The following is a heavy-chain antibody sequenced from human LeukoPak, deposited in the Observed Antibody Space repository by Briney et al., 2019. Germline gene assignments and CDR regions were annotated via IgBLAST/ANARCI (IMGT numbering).Heavy chain of an antibody. V-gene: IGHV4-38-2*02. CDR1: GYSISSGYY. Sequence: PSETLSLTCTVSGYSISSGYYWGWIRQPPGKGLEWIGNIYHSGNTYYNPSLKSRVTISIDTSKNQFSLKLRSVTAADTAVYYCARVPVDDYLWETYHYSYAFDIWGQGTMVTVSS. D-gene: IGHD3-16*02. CDR3: ARVPVDDYLWETYHYSYAFDI. J-gene: IGHJ3*02. CDR2: IYHSGNT.